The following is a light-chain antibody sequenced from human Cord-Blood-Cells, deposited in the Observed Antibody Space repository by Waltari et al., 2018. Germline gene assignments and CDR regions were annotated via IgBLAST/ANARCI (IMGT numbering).Light chain of an antibody. Sequence: VIWMPQSQSLLPAPTGDRVTIRCRMSQGVSSYLAWYQQKPGKSPGLLIYAASTLQSGVPSRFSCSGYGTDFTLTISCLQSEDFATYYCQHYYSIPRTFGQGTKVEIK. J-gene: IGKJ1*01. CDR2: AAS. CDR3: QHYYSIPRT. CDR1: QGVSSY. V-gene: IGKV1D-8*01.